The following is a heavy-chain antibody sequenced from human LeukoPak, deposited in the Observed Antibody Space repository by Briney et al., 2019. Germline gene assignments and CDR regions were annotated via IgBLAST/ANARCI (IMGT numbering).Heavy chain of an antibody. CDR2: IYPGDSDT. J-gene: IGHJ4*02. CDR1: GYSFSSYW. V-gene: IGHV5-51*01. Sequence: GESLKISCEGSGYSFSSYWIGWVRQMPGKGLEWMGIIYPGDSDTRYSPSFQGQVTISADESINTIYLQWSSLKASDTALYYCARLMEVTASDYWGQGTLVTVSS. CDR3: ARLMEVTASDY. D-gene: IGHD1-1*01.